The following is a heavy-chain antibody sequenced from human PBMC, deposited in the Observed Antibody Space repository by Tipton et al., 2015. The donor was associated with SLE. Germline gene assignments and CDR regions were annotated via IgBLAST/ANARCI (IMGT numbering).Heavy chain of an antibody. J-gene: IGHJ3*02. CDR1: GGSIRSTNYF. CDR3: AREVIAVSDSDAFDI. V-gene: IGHV4-31*03. D-gene: IGHD2-21*01. CDR2: IFHSGSV. Sequence: LRLSCTVSGGSIRSTNYFWSWVRQLPGKGLEWIGYIFHSGSVFYNPSLKSRATLLVDPSKNQFSLKLNSVTAADTAVYYCAREVIAVSDSDAFDIWGQGTVVTVSS.